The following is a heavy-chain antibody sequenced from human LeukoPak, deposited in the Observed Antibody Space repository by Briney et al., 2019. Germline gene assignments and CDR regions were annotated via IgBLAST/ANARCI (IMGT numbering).Heavy chain of an antibody. CDR2: IYYSGST. Sequence: PSETLSLTCTVSGGSISSSSYYWGWIRQPPGKGLEWIGSIYYSGSTYYNPSLKSRVTISVDTSKNQFSLKLSSVTAADTAVYYCASSSRLLVVVPAITWLLISSSWYSIGAFDIWGHGTMVTVSS. CDR1: GGSISSSSYY. J-gene: IGHJ3*02. V-gene: IGHV4-39*07. CDR3: ASSSRLLVVVPAITWLLISSSWYSIGAFDI. D-gene: IGHD2-2*01.